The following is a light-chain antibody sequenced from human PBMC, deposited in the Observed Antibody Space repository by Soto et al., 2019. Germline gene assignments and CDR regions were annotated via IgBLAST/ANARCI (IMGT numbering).Light chain of an antibody. J-gene: IGLJ2*01. V-gene: IGLV1-44*01. CDR1: SANIGSNA. CDR3: SAWDDSLNGRI. CDR2: SHD. Sequence: QAVVTQPPSASGTPGQRVTISCCGSSANIGSNAVSWYQQFPGTAPKVIIYSHDQRPSGVPDRFSGSVSGTSASLAIGGLQSEDEADYYCSAWDDSLNGRIFGGGTKLTVL.